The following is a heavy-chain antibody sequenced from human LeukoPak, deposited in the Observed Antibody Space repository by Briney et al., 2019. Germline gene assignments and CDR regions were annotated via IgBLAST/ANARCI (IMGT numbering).Heavy chain of an antibody. V-gene: IGHV3-30*18. J-gene: IGHJ6*02. Sequence: GGSLRLSCAASAFTFSNYGMHWVRQAPGKGLEWVAIISFHGSDKYYADSVKGRFTISRDTSKNALYLQMNSLRAEDTAVYYCAKVSQPYCGGDRLKYYGMDVWGQGTTVTVSS. D-gene: IGHD2-21*02. CDR1: AFTFSNYG. CDR2: ISFHGSDK. CDR3: AKVSQPYCGGDRLKYYGMDV.